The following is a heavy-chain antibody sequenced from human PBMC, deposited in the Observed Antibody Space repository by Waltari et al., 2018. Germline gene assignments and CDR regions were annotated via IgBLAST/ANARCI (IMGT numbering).Heavy chain of an antibody. CDR1: GVTFSIYG. J-gene: IGHJ4*02. D-gene: IGHD6-6*01. V-gene: IGHV3-30*02. CDR3: AKDVTGSSSSDYYFDY. Sequence: QVQLVESGGGVVEPGGSMRVSGAASGVTFSIYGMHGARRAPGKGLVWVACIRYDGSNKNYADPVKGRITISRDNSKNTLYLQMNSLRADDTAVYYCAKDVTGSSSSDYYFDYWGQGTLVTVSS. CDR2: IRYDGSNK.